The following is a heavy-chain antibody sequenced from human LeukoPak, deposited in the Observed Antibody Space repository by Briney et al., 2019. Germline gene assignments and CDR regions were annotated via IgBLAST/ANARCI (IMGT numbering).Heavy chain of an antibody. V-gene: IGHV1-69*06. Sequence: SVKVSCKASGGTFSSYAISWVRQAPGQGLEWMGGIIPIFGTANYAQKFQGRATITADKSTSTAYMELSSLRSEDTAVYYCSCSSTSCYECYYYYMDVWGKGTTVTVSS. CDR1: GGTFSSYA. CDR3: SCSSTSCYECYYYYMDV. J-gene: IGHJ6*03. D-gene: IGHD2-2*01. CDR2: IIPIFGTA.